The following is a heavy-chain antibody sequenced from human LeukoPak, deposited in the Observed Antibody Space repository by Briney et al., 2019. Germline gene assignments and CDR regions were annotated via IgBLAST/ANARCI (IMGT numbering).Heavy chain of an antibody. CDR3: AKGTPRDGYNSGYFDY. D-gene: IGHD5-24*01. CDR2: ISDNGDYT. J-gene: IGHJ4*02. V-gene: IGHV3-23*01. CDR1: GFTFSSYA. Sequence: PGGSLRPSCAASGFTFSSYAMSWVRQAPGKGLEWVSIISDNGDYTYYADSVKGRFTISRDNSKNTLYLQMNSLRAEDTAVYYCAKGTPRDGYNSGYFDYWGQGTLVTVSS.